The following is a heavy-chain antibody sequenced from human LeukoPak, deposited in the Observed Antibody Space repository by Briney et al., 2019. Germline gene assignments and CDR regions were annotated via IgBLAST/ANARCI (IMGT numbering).Heavy chain of an antibody. CDR3: AKRDDSGGNLVDL. D-gene: IGHD3-22*01. V-gene: IGHV4-39*02. Sequence: PSEALSLTCTVSGGSIRSGSHYWAWIRQPPGKGLEWIGSIYYSGSTYYNPSLENRVTISIDTSKNHFSLKLSSLSAADTSVYYCAKRDDSGGNLVDLWGQGTLVTVS. CDR1: GGSIRSGSHY. CDR2: IYYSGST. J-gene: IGHJ4*02.